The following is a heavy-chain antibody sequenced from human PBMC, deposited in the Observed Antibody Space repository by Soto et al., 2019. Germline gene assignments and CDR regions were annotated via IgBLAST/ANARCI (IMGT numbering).Heavy chain of an antibody. D-gene: IGHD3-22*01. CDR3: ARMSYFYDKWYFDI. Sequence: SETLSLTCTVSGASINDNDYYWSWIRQTPGKGLEWIGYVYYSGTTDYLPSLKSRLSMSIDKSRNQFTLSPNSVTAAATATYYCARMSYFYDKWYFDIWGRGTLVTVSS. J-gene: IGHJ2*01. CDR1: GASINDNDYY. CDR2: VYYSGTT. V-gene: IGHV4-30-4*01.